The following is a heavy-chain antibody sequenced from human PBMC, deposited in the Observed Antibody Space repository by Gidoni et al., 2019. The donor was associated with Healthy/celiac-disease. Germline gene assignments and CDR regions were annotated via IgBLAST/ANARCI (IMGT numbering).Heavy chain of an antibody. J-gene: IGHJ4*02. D-gene: IGHD3-22*01. Sequence: EVQLVESGGGLVQPGRSLRLSCAASGFNFDVYAMHWVRHAPGKGLEWVSGMSWNSGSIGYADSVKGRFTISRDNAKNSLYLQMNSLRAEDTALYYCAKDRYYYDSSGLFDYWGQGTLVTVSS. V-gene: IGHV3-9*01. CDR1: GFNFDVYA. CDR2: MSWNSGSI. CDR3: AKDRYYYDSSGLFDY.